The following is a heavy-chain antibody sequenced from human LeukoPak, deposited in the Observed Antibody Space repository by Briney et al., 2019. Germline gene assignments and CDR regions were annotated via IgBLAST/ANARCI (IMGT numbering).Heavy chain of an antibody. CDR2: IYPGDSDT. Sequence: PGESLKIACKGSGYSITKYGIGWVRQMPGKGLEWMGVIYPGDSDTRYSPSFQGQVTISVDKSISTAYLQWSSLKASDTAMYYCARTHYYYDSSDYYGYYFDYWGQGTLVTVSS. CDR1: GYSITKYG. D-gene: IGHD3-22*01. J-gene: IGHJ4*02. CDR3: ARTHYYYDSSDYYGYYFDY. V-gene: IGHV5-51*03.